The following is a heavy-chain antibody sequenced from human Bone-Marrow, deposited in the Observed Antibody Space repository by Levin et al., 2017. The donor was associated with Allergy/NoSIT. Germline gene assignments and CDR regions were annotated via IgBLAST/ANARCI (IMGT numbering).Heavy chain of an antibody. D-gene: IGHD6-13*01. V-gene: IGHV1-2*02. CDR1: GYTFTGYY. Sequence: GGSLRLSCKASGYTFTGYYMHWVRQAPGQGLEWMGWINPNSGGTNYAQKFQGRVTMTRDTSISTAYMELSRLRSDDTAVYYCARAGGIAAAGTFDYWGQGTLVTVSS. CDR3: ARAGGIAAAGTFDY. J-gene: IGHJ4*02. CDR2: INPNSGGT.